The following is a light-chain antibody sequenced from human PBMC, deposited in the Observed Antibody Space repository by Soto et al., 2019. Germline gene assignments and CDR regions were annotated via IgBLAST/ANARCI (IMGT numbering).Light chain of an antibody. V-gene: IGKV1-5*01. J-gene: IGKJ1*01. Sequence: DIQMTQSPSTLSASVGDRVTITCRASQSISSWLAWYQQKPGKAPKLLIYDASSLESGVPSRSSGSRSGTEFTLTISSLQPDDFAAYYCQQYNSYSPWTFGLGTKVDIK. CDR2: DAS. CDR3: QQYNSYSPWT. CDR1: QSISSW.